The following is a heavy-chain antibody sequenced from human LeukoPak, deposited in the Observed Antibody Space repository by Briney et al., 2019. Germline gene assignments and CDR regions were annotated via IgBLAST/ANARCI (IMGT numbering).Heavy chain of an antibody. V-gene: IGHV3-73*01. J-gene: IGHJ4*02. CDR3: TTTKTTIDY. Sequence: GGSLRLSCAASGFSFSDYYMTWIRQASGKGLEWVGRIRSKANSYATAYSASVKGRFTISRDDSKNTAYLQMNSLKTEDTAVYYCTTTKTTIDYWGQGTLVTVSS. D-gene: IGHD1-14*01. CDR1: GFSFSDYY. CDR2: IRSKANSYAT.